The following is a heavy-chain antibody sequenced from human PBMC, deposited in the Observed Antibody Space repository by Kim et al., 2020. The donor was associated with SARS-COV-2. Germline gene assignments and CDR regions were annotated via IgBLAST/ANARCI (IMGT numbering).Heavy chain of an antibody. D-gene: IGHD2-15*01. CDR2: ISWNSGSI. V-gene: IGHV3-9*01. Sequence: GGSLRLSCAASGFTFGDYAMYWVRQAPGKGLEWVSGISWNSGSIDYVDSVKGRFTISRDNAKNSLYLQMNSLRAEDTALYYCVKDRAASYAFDIWGQGTMVTVSS. J-gene: IGHJ3*02. CDR3: VKDRAASYAFDI. CDR1: GFTFGDYA.